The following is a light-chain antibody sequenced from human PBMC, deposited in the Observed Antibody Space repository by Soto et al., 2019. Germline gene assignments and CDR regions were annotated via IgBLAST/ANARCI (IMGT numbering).Light chain of an antibody. CDR1: QSISSW. Sequence: DIQMTQSPSTLSASVGDRVTITCRASQSISSWLAWYQQKPGKAPKLLIYKASSLESGVPSRFSGSGSGTEFTLNISSLQPDDFATYYCQQYNSYIWTFGQGTKVEIK. V-gene: IGKV1-5*03. CDR2: KAS. J-gene: IGKJ1*01. CDR3: QQYNSYIWT.